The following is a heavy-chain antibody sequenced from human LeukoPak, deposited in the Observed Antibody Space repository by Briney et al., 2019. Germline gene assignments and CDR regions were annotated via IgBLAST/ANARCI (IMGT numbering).Heavy chain of an antibody. J-gene: IGHJ6*03. D-gene: IGHD3-10*01. V-gene: IGHV4-4*07. CDR1: GGSISSYS. CDR2: IYSSGNT. Sequence: KASETLSLTCTVSGGSISSYSWSWIRQPAGKGLEWIGRIYSSGNTYYNPSLKSRVTMSVDTSKNQFSLKLSSVTAADTAVYYCARDRGRPRDYYYYMDVWGKGTTVTISS. CDR3: ARDRGRPRDYYYYMDV.